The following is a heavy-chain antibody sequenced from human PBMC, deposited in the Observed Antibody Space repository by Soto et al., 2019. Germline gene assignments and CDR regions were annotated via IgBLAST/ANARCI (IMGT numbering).Heavy chain of an antibody. D-gene: IGHD3-22*01. V-gene: IGHV1-2*02. CDR3: ARGYYDSSGYYYVVFDY. Sequence: ASVKVSCKASGYTFTGYYMHWVRQAPGQGLEWMGWINPNSGGTNYAQKFQGRVTMTRDTSISTAYMELSRLRSDDTAVYYCARGYYDSSGYYYVVFDYWGQGTLVTGS. CDR1: GYTFTGYY. CDR2: INPNSGGT. J-gene: IGHJ4*02.